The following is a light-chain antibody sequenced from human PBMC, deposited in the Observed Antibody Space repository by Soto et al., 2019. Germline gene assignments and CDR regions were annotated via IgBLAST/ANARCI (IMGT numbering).Light chain of an antibody. V-gene: IGLV2-14*01. CDR3: SAYAGSNTFVV. CDR1: SSDIGSYNF. Sequence: QSALTQPASVSGSPGQSITISFTGTSSDIGSYNFVSWYQQHPDKAPKLMVYEVNNRPSGISNRFSGSKSGNTASLTISGLQSEDEAEYFCSAYAGSNTFVVFGTGTKVTVL. J-gene: IGLJ1*01. CDR2: EVN.